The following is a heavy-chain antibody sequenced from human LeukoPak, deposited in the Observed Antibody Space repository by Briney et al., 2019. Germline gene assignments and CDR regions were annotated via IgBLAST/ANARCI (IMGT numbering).Heavy chain of an antibody. V-gene: IGHV4-34*01. D-gene: IGHD3-10*01. J-gene: IGHJ5*02. Sequence: PSETLALTCAGHGGSFSGYYCNLIRQPPGKGPELIREINHSGSTNYNPSLKSRVTISVDTSKNQFSLKLSSVTAADTAVYYCARGSYDYGSGSYYWFDPWGQGTLVTVSS. CDR2: INHSGST. CDR1: GGSFSGYY. CDR3: ARGSYDYGSGSYYWFDP.